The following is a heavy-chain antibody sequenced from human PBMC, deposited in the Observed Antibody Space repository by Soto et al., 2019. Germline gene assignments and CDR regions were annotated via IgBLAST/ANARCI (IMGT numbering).Heavy chain of an antibody. CDR1: GFTFSNAW. Sequence: EVQLVESGGGLVKPGGSLRLSCAASGFTFSNAWMSWVRQAPGKGLEWVGRIKSKTDGGTTDYAAPVKGRFTISRDDSKNTLYLQMNSLKTEDTAVYYCTASPGDQDKAMVYYFDYWGQGTLVTVSS. CDR2: IKSKTDGGTT. V-gene: IGHV3-15*01. CDR3: TASPGDQDKAMVYYFDY. D-gene: IGHD5-18*01. J-gene: IGHJ4*02.